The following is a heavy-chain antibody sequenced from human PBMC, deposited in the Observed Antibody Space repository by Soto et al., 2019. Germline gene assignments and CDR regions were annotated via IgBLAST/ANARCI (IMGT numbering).Heavy chain of an antibody. J-gene: IGHJ6*02. Sequence: SETLSLTCTVSGGSISSGGYYWSWIRQHPGKSLEWIGYIYYSGSTYYNPSLKSRVNISVDTSKNQFSLKLSSVTAADTAVYYCARGGSSMGAYYYYGMDVWGQGTTVTVSS. D-gene: IGHD1-26*01. V-gene: IGHV4-31*03. CDR2: IYYSGST. CDR1: GGSISSGGYY. CDR3: ARGGSSMGAYYYYGMDV.